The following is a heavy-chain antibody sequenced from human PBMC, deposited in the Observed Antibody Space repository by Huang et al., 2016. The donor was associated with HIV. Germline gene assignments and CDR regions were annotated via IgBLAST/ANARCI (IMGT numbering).Heavy chain of an antibody. Sequence: EVQLVESGGGLVQPGGSLRLSCAASGFTFSSYWMHWVRQVPGKGRGWSSNSKRCGRSTRCADSVKGGFTTSRENATNTLYLKMNSPGAEDTAVYYCARGSRQGKYYYGSGTAYWGQGTLVTVSS. CDR3: ARGSRQGKYYYGSGTAY. D-gene: IGHD3-10*01. J-gene: IGHJ4*02. V-gene: IGHV3-74*01. CDR2: SKRCGRST. CDR1: GFTFSSYW.